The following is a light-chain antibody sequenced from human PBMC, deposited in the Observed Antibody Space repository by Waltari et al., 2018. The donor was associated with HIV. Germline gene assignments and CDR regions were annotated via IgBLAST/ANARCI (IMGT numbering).Light chain of an antibody. Sequence: QSALTQPASVSGSPGQPITISCPGTSSDVGVCDYVSWYQQHPGKAPKLMIFEVSYRPSGVSSRFSGSKSGNTASLTISGLRAEDEADYYCSSYTTSSTLVVFGGGTRLTVL. J-gene: IGLJ3*02. CDR2: EVS. CDR3: SSYTTSSTLVV. V-gene: IGLV2-14*01. CDR1: SSDVGVCDY.